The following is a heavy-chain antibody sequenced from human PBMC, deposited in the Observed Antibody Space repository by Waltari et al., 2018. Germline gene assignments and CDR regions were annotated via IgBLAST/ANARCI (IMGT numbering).Heavy chain of an antibody. V-gene: IGHV3-23*01. Sequence: LESGGASVQPGGSLRLSCAASGFNVNDNTMSWVRQPPGKGRAWVSSLSKVNECAYQSDSVKGRFTTSRDIAGNSIYLQMSGLRSEDTAIYYCVREVGYTNSATWGQGTLVNVSP. D-gene: IGHD1-26*01. J-gene: IGHJ4*02. CDR1: GFNVNDNT. CDR3: VREVGYTNSAT. CDR2: LSKVNECA.